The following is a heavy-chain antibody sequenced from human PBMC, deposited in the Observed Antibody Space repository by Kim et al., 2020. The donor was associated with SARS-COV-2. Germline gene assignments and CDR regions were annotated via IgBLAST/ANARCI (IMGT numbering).Heavy chain of an antibody. CDR1: GYTFTSYY. Sequence: ASVKVSCKASGYTFTSYYMHWVRQAPGQGLEWMGIINPSGGSTSYAQKFQGRVTMTRDTSTSTVYMELSSLRSEDTAVYYCARASFYIDRGWFDPWGQVTLIGWFDPWGQGTLVTVSS. V-gene: IGHV1-46*01. J-gene: IGHJ5*02. CDR3: ARASFYIDRGWFDPWGQVTLIGWFDP. CDR2: INPSGGST. D-gene: IGHD3-10*01.